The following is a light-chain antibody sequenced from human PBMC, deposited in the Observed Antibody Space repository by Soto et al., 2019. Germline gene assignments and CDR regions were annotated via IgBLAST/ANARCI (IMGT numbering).Light chain of an antibody. V-gene: IGLV2-8*01. CDR2: EVT. CDR1: SSDVGGYNY. CDR3: SSFAGGGNPVL. J-gene: IGLJ2*01. Sequence: QSALTQPPSASGSLGQSVTISCTGTSSDVGGYNYVSWHQQHPGKAPKVMIYEVTKRPPGVPDRFSGSKSGNTASLTVPGLQAEDEGDYYCSSFAGGGNPVLLGGGTKLTVL.